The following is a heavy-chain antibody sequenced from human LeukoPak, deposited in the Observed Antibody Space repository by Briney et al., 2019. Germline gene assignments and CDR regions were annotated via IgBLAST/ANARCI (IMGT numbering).Heavy chain of an antibody. CDR1: GYSFTSYW. CDR2: IYPGDSDT. J-gene: IGHJ4*02. CDR3: ARLHYNSDFSSGYYIDY. D-gene: IGHD3-3*01. Sequence: GESLKISCKGSGYSFTSYWIGWVRQMPGKGLEWIGIIYPGDSDTRYSPSFQGQVTISADKSISTAYLQWSSLKASDTAMYYCARLHYNSDFSSGYYIDYWGQGTLVTVSS. V-gene: IGHV5-51*01.